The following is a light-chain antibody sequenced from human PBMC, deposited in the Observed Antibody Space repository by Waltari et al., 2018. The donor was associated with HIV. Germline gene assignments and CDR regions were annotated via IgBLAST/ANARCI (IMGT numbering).Light chain of an antibody. CDR2: DVR. Sequence: QSALTQPASVSGSPGQSITISCTGVNSDVGSYNSVSWYQQHPGKVHKLMIYDVRKRLSGVYNRFSGSKSGNTASLTISGLQAEDEADYYCSSYTGSNTLGVFGTGTRVTVL. V-gene: IGLV2-14*03. CDR1: NSDVGSYNS. J-gene: IGLJ1*01. CDR3: SSYTGSNTLGV.